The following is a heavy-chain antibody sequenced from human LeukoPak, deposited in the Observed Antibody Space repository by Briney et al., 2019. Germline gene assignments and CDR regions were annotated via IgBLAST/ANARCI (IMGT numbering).Heavy chain of an antibody. CDR3: ARGLVDTAMVTLRIDY. V-gene: IGHV1-46*01. Sequence: AAVKVSCKASGYTFTNYYMHWVRQAPRQGLEWMGIINPSGSITHYAQNFQGRVTLTRDTSTSTVYMEVSSLISEDTAVYYCARGLVDTAMVTLRIDYWGQGTLVTVPS. J-gene: IGHJ4*02. D-gene: IGHD5-18*01. CDR2: INPSGSIT. CDR1: GYTFTNYY.